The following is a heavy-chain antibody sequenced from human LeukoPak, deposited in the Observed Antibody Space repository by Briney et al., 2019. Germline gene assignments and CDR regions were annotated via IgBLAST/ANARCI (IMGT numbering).Heavy chain of an antibody. J-gene: IGHJ4*02. CDR3: ARDTGIAVAGTGDFDY. D-gene: IGHD6-13*01. Sequence: ASVKVSFKASGYTFTSYGISWVRQAPGQGLEWMGWISAYSGDTNYAQKFRGRVTMTTDTSTSTAYMELRSLRSDDTAVYYCARDTGIAVAGTGDFDYWGQGTLVTVSS. CDR2: ISAYSGDT. CDR1: GYTFTSYG. V-gene: IGHV1-18*01.